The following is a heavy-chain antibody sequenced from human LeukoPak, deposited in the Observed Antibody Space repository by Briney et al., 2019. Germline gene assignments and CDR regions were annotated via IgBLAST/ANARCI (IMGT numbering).Heavy chain of an antibody. J-gene: IGHJ4*02. D-gene: IGHD5-24*01. CDR1: GGSISSYY. V-gene: IGHV4-59*12. CDR2: ISHYENA. CDR3: ARDGYNSAPFDY. Sequence: SETLSLTCTVSGGSISSYYWSWIRQPPGKGLEWIGYISHYENAYYNPSLSSRVTMSVDKSKNQVSLKITSVTAADTAIYYCARDGYNSAPFDYRGPGTLVTVSS.